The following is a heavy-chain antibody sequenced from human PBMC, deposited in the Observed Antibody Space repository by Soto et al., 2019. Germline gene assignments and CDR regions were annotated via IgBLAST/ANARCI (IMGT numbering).Heavy chain of an antibody. CDR1: GCPFINAW. J-gene: IGHJ4*01. Sequence: GVSLRVSWAAAGCPFINAWRSWVRQATGKGLEWVGRIKSKTDGGTTDYAEPVKGGFAISRDDSNNMVYLQMNSLKIEDTAVYYCTTDSYSTIIIVRFDYWGHGTLVTVSS. CDR3: TTDSYSTIIIVRFDY. D-gene: IGHD3-22*01. V-gene: IGHV3-15*01. CDR2: IKSKTDGGTT.